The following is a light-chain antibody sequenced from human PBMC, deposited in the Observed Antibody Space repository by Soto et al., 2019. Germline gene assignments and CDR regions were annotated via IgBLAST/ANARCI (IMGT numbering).Light chain of an antibody. Sequence: DIVMTQSPATLSVSPGERGTLSCRASQSVSSNLAWYQQKPGQAPRLLIHGATTRAAGIPARFSGSGSGAEFTLTISSLQSEDFAVYYCQQYNNWPITFGQGTRLEIK. CDR3: QQYNNWPIT. CDR2: GAT. V-gene: IGKV3-15*01. J-gene: IGKJ5*01. CDR1: QSVSSN.